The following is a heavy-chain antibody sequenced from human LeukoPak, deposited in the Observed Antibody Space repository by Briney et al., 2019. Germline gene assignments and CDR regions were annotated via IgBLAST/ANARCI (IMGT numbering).Heavy chain of an antibody. Sequence: PSETLSLTCTVSGGSISSYYWSWIRQPPGKGLESIGYIYYSGSTNYNPSLKSRVTISVDTSKNQFSLKLSSVTAADTAVYYCARGRYGGNSVYGMDVWGQRTMVTVSS. CDR3: ARGRYGGNSVYGMDV. V-gene: IGHV4-59*01. D-gene: IGHD4-23*01. CDR2: IYYSGST. J-gene: IGHJ6*02. CDR1: GGSISSYY.